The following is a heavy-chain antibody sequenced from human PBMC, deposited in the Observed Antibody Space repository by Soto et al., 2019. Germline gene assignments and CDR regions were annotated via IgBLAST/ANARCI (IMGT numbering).Heavy chain of an antibody. D-gene: IGHD6-19*01. CDR3: ARNSCASNGCLPDY. Sequence: GASVKVSCKASGYTFTSNSIGWVRQAPGQGLEWMGWINVYNGNTKYAQQLQGRVTLTTDTSTSTAYMDLRSLRSDDTAVYYCARNSCASNGCLPDYWGQGTLVTGSS. CDR1: GYTFTSNS. CDR2: INVYNGNT. J-gene: IGHJ4*02. V-gene: IGHV1-18*04.